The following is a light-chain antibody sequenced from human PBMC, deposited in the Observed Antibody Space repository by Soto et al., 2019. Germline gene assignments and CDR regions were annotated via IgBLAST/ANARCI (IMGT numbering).Light chain of an antibody. Sequence: QSALTQPASVSGSPGQSFTISCTGTSSEVGGYNYVSWYQQHPGKAPKLMIYEVSNRPSGVSNRFSGSKSGNTASLTISGLQAEDEADYYCSSYTSSSTPWVFGGGTKLTVL. CDR2: EVS. V-gene: IGLV2-14*01. J-gene: IGLJ3*02. CDR3: SSYTSSSTPWV. CDR1: SSEVGGYNY.